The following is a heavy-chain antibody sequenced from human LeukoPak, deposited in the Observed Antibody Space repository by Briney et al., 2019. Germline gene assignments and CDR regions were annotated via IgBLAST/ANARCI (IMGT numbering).Heavy chain of an antibody. D-gene: IGHD1-26*01. J-gene: IGHJ4*02. CDR1: GGSFSDYY. V-gene: IGHV4-34*01. Sequence: SETLSLTCAVYGGSFSDYYWSWIRQPPGKGLEWIGELNHSGSPNYNPSLKSRVTISVDTSKNQFSLKLSSVTAADTAVYYCARDSVYSGSSLDYWGQGALVTVSS. CDR2: LNHSGSP. CDR3: ARDSVYSGSSLDY.